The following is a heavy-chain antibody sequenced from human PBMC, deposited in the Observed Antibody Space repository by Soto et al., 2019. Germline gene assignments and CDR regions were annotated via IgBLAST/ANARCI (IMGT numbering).Heavy chain of an antibody. J-gene: IGHJ3*01. V-gene: IGHV3-48*01. CDR3: AADKDYAFHV. Sequence: VQLVESGGGLVQPGGSLRLSCVASEFTFSSFPFNWVRQAPGRGLEWISYINMGSSKLWYADSVMGRFSISRDNAKNSLYLQMNSLRAEDTAVYYCAADKDYAFHVWGQGTMVTVSA. CDR2: INMGSSKL. CDR1: EFTFSSFP.